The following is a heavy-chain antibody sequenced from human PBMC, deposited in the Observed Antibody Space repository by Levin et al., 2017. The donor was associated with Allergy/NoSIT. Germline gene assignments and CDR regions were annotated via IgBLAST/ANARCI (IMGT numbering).Heavy chain of an antibody. CDR1: GYTFTGYY. Sequence: GESLKISCKASGYTFTGYYMHWVRQAPGQGLEWMGWINPNSGGTKYAQKFQGRVTMTRDTSISTAYMELSSLRSDDTAVYYCARDDSGSYYYSMDVWGQGTTVTVSS. CDR2: INPNSGGT. D-gene: IGHD1-26*01. V-gene: IGHV1-2*02. CDR3: ARDDSGSYYYSMDV. J-gene: IGHJ6*02.